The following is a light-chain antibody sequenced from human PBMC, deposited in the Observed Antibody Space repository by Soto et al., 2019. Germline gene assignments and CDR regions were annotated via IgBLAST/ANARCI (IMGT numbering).Light chain of an antibody. J-gene: IGKJ2*01. Sequence: EIVMTQSPATLSVSPGERVTLSCRASQSVSYNLAWYQHKPGQPPKMLILWASTRESGVPDRFSGSGSGTDFTLTISSLQAEDAAVYYCQHFFSPPFPFGQGTKLEIK. V-gene: IGKV3-15*01. CDR2: WAS. CDR1: QSVSYN. CDR3: QHFFSPPFP.